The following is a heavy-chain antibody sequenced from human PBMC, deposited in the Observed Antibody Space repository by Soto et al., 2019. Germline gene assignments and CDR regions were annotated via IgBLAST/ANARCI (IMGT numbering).Heavy chain of an antibody. CDR1: GFTFSSYA. CDR2: ILHDGSHK. Sequence: QVELVESGGGVVQRGGSLRLSCAASGFTFSSYAMHLVLLAAGKGLEWVAVILHDGSHKYYADSVKGRFTISRDNSKNTLQLQRNSLSAEDTAVYYWARPQDDYDAEYFQHWGQGTLLTVSS. D-gene: IGHD4-17*01. CDR3: ARPQDDYDAEYFQH. J-gene: IGHJ1*01. V-gene: IGHV3-30-3*01.